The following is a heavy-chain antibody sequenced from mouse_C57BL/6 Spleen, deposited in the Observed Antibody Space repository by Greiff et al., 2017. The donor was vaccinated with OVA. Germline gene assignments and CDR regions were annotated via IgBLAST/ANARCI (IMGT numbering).Heavy chain of an antibody. V-gene: IGHV1-50*01. Sequence: QVQLQQPGAELVKPGASVKLSCKASGYTFTSYWMQWVKQRPGQGLEWIGEIDPSDSYTNYNQKFKGKATLTVDTSSSTAYMQLSSLTSEDSAVYYCARLGYYGSSGGFAYWGQGTLVTVSA. CDR3: ARLGYYGSSGGFAY. CDR2: IDPSDSYT. D-gene: IGHD1-1*01. CDR1: GYTFTSYW. J-gene: IGHJ3*01.